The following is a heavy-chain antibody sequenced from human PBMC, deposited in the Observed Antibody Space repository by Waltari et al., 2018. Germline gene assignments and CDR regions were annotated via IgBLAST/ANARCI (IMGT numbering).Heavy chain of an antibody. D-gene: IGHD6-13*01. Sequence: QVQRVESGGGVVQLGWSRRLSCAAPVFTFMSYGRHWAREDTDNGMAWGAFIRYDGSNKYYADSVKGRFTISRDNSKNTLYLQMNSLRAEDTAVYYCANERPFVSSSWLGWFDPWGQGTLVTVSS. J-gene: IGHJ5*02. CDR2: IRYDGSNK. CDR1: VFTFMSYG. V-gene: IGHV3-30*02. CDR3: ANERPFVSSSWLGWFDP.